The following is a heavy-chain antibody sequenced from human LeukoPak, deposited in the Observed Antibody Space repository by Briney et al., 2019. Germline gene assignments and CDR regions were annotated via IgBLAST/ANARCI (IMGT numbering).Heavy chain of an antibody. J-gene: IGHJ4*02. V-gene: IGHV3-23*01. D-gene: IGHD2-15*01. Sequence: GGSLRLSCAAPGFTFSSYMMSWVRQAPGKGLEWVSTISTSGSSTYYADSVKGQFTISRDDSKNTLYLQMNSLRAEDTAIYYCAEYCSGGSCYSGLAYWGQGTLVTVSS. CDR2: ISTSGSST. CDR3: AEYCSGGSCYSGLAY. CDR1: GFTFSSYM.